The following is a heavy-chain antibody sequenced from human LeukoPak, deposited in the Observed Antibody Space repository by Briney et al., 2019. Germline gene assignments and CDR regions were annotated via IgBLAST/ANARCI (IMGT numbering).Heavy chain of an antibody. CDR2: ISYDGSNK. D-gene: IGHD3-22*01. CDR1: GLTFSSYA. CDR3: ARDRDYYDSSGDLDY. J-gene: IGHJ4*02. Sequence: GGSLRLSCAASGLTFSSYAMHWVRQAPGKGLEWVAVISYDGSNKYYADSVKGRFTISRDNSKNTLYLQMNSLRAEDTAVYYCARDRDYYDSSGDLDYWGQGTLVTVSS. V-gene: IGHV3-30*04.